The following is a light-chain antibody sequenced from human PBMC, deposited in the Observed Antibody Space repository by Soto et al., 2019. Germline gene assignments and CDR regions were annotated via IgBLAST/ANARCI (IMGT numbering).Light chain of an antibody. CDR3: CSYAASYTLV. CDR2: DAS. J-gene: IGLJ7*01. Sequence: QAVVTQPRSVSASPGQSVTISCTGTSSNVGGYNYVSWYQQNPGKAPKLMIYDASKRPPGVPDRFSGSKSGNAASLTISGLQAEDEADYYCCSYAASYTLVFGGGTQLTVL. V-gene: IGLV2-11*01. CDR1: SSNVGGYNY.